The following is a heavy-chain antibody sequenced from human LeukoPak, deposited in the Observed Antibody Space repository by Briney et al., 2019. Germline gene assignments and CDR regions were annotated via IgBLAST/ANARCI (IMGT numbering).Heavy chain of an antibody. J-gene: IGHJ4*02. V-gene: IGHV3-53*01. D-gene: IGHD4-23*01. CDR3: ARRGDGGRSFDY. CDR2: IYRGGTT. Sequence: GGSLILSCAASGFTFSSGYMNWVRQAPGEGLEWVSLIYRGGTTYYADSVKGRFTISRDNSKNTLYLQMNSLRAEDTAVYYCARRGDGGRSFDYWGQGTLVTVSS. CDR1: GFTFSSGY.